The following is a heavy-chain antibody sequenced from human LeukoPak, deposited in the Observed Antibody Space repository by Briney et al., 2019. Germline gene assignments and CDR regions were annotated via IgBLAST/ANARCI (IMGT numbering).Heavy chain of an antibody. D-gene: IGHD1-20*01. J-gene: IGHJ4*02. Sequence: ASVKVSCKASGYTFTSYDINWVRQATGQGLEWMGWMNPNSGNTGYAQKFQGRVTMTDDTSTDTTYMELNSLRSEDTAVYYCTTEGVPGYHWNDGDYWGQGTLVTIS. CDR3: TTEGVPGYHWNDGDY. CDR1: GYTFTSYD. CDR2: MNPNSGNT. V-gene: IGHV1-8*02.